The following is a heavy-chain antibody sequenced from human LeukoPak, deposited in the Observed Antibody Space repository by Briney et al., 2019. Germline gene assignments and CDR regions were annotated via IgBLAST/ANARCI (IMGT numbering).Heavy chain of an antibody. D-gene: IGHD6-19*01. CDR3: ARDRTRTGYSSGWYHDY. CDR1: GYSFTGYY. Sequence: ASVKVSCKASGYSFTGYYMHWVRQAPGQGLEWMGWINPNSGGTNYAQKFQGRVTMTRDTSISTAYMELSRLRSDDTAVYYCARDRTRTGYSSGWYHDYWGQGTLVTVSS. V-gene: IGHV1-2*02. CDR2: INPNSGGT. J-gene: IGHJ4*02.